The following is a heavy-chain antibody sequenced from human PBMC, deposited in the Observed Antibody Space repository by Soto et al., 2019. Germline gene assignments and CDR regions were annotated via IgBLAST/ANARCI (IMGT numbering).Heavy chain of an antibody. CDR1: GYTFTGYY. V-gene: IGHV1-2*04. J-gene: IGHJ4*02. D-gene: IGHD3-3*01. CDR3: AREFRVRFLVTGVFDY. Sequence: ASVKVSCKASGYTFTGYYMHWVRQAPGQGLEWMGWINPNSGGTNYAQKFQGWVTMTRDTSISTAYMELSRLRSDDTAVYYCAREFRVRFLVTGVFDYWGQGTLVTVSS. CDR2: INPNSGGT.